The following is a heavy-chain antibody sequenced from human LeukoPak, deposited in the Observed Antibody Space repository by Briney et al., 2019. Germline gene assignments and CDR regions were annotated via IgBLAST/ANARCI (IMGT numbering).Heavy chain of an antibody. J-gene: IGHJ4*02. CDR1: GSSISSSSYS. CDR3: ARHTSHGSSWDEYYFDY. Sequence: SETLSLTCSVSGSSISSSSYSWGWIRQPPGKGLEWIGSIYYSGDTYDNPSLKSRVTISVDTSKNQFSLKLSSVTAADTAVYYCARHTSHGSSWDEYYFDYWGQGTLVTVSS. V-gene: IGHV4-39*01. D-gene: IGHD6-13*01. CDR2: IYYSGDT.